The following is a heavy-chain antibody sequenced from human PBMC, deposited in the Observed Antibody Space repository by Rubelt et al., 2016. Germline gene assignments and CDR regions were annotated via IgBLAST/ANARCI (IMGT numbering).Heavy chain of an antibody. V-gene: IGHV1-2*02. D-gene: IGHD2-8*01. CDR2: MNPNSGGT. CDR3: ATPPGVGKY. CDR1: GYTFTGYY. J-gene: IGHJ4*02. Sequence: QVQLVQSGTEVKKPGASVKVSCKASGYTFTGYYMHWVRQAHGQGLEWMGWMNPNSGGTNYAQRLQGRDTMTRDTSISSAYMELNRLTPDDTAVYYCATPPGVGKYWGQGTLVTVSS.